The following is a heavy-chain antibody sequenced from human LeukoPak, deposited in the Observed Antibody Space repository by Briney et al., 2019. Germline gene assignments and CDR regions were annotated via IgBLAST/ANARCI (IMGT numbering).Heavy chain of an antibody. CDR2: IYTSGST. J-gene: IGHJ5*02. CDR3: AREPHPYSSRLWFDP. Sequence: PSETLSLTCTVSGGSISSYYWSRIRQPAGKGLEWIGRIYTSGSTNYNPSLKSRVTMSVDTSKNQFSLKLSSVTAADTAVYYCAREPHPYSSRLWFDPWGQGTLVTVSS. CDR1: GGSISSYY. D-gene: IGHD6-13*01. V-gene: IGHV4-4*07.